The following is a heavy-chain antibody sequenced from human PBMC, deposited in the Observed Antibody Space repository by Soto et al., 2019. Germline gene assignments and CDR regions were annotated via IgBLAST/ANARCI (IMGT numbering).Heavy chain of an antibody. J-gene: IGHJ4*02. CDR3: ASRSSGWYFDY. CDR1: GFTFSSYA. D-gene: IGHD6-19*01. Sequence: EVQLLESGGGLVQPGGSLRLSCAASGFTFSSYAMSWVRQAPGKGLEWVSIISGSGGSTYYADSVKGRFTISRDNSKNTLYLQMNSMRAEDTAVYYCASRSSGWYFDYWGQGTLVTVSS. V-gene: IGHV3-23*01. CDR2: ISGSGGST.